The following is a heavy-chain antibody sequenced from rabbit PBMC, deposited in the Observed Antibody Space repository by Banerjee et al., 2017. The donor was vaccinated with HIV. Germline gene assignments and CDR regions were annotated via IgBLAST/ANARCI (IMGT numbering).Heavy chain of an antibody. CDR3: ARGDNIGYGHGTFYL. Sequence: QSLEESGGDLVKPGASLTLTCTASGFDFSSNGMCWVRQAPGKGLEWIACIYTSSGSTYYASWAKGRFTISKTSSTTVTLQMTSLTAADTATYFCARGDNIGYGHGTFYLWGPGTLVAVS. D-gene: IGHD6-1*01. CDR1: GFDFSSNG. J-gene: IGHJ4*01. V-gene: IGHV1S40*01. CDR2: IYTSSGST.